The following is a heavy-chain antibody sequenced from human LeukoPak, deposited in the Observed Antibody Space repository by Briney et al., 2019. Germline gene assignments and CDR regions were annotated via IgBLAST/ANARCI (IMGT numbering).Heavy chain of an antibody. Sequence: GASVKVSCTASGYTFTGYYMHWVRQAPGQGLEWMGWINPNSGGTNYAQKFQGRVTMTRDTSISTAYMELSRLRSDDTAVYYCARVENDYSNYVSYYWGQGTLVTVSS. J-gene: IGHJ4*02. D-gene: IGHD4-11*01. CDR3: ARVENDYSNYVSYY. CDR1: GYTFTGYY. CDR2: INPNSGGT. V-gene: IGHV1-2*02.